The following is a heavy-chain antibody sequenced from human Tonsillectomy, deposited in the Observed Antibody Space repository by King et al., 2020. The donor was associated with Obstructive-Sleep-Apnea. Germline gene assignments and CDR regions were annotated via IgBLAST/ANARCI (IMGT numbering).Heavy chain of an antibody. D-gene: IGHD5-12*01. V-gene: IGHV1-2*02. CDR2: INPNSVGT. CDR3: ARREYRGYDFY. CDR1: GYTFTGYY. J-gene: IGHJ4*02. Sequence: QLVQSGAEVKKPGASVKVSCKASGYTFTGYYMHWVRQAPGQGLEWMGWINPNSVGTNYAQKFQGRVTMTRDTSISTAYMELSRLRADDTAVYYCARREYRGYDFYWGQGTLVTVSS.